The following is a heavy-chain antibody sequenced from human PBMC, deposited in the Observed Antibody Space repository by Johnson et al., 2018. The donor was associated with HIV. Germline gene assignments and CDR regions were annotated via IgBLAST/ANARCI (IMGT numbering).Heavy chain of an antibody. Sequence: QVQLVESGGGVVQPGRSLRLSCVASGFTFSNYGMHWVRQAPGKGLEWVAVISYDGSKKYYADSVKGRFTISRDNSRKTLYLQMSNLRTEATAGYYCEKGEAQEGWIQLQSYAFDCWGRGTMVTVSS. V-gene: IGHV3-30*18. CDR3: EKGEAQEGWIQLQSYAFDC. CDR2: ISYDGSKK. J-gene: IGHJ3*01. CDR1: GFTFSNYG. D-gene: IGHD5-18*01.